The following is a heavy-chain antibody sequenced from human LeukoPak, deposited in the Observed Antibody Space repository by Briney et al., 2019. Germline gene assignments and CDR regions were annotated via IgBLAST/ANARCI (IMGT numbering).Heavy chain of an antibody. D-gene: IGHD3-10*01. CDR1: GGSISSFY. CDR3: ARDSGTTGEVKFDP. V-gene: IGHV4-4*07. CDR2: IYTSGTT. Sequence: SETLSLTCSVSGGSISSFYCNWTRQPAGKGLEWIGRIYTSGTTTCNPSLKSRVTMSVDTSKNQFSLKLSSVTAADTAVYYCARDSGTTGEVKFDPWGQGTLVTVSS. J-gene: IGHJ5*02.